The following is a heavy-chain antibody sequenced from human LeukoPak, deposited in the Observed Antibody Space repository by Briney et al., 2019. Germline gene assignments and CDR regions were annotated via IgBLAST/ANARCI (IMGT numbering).Heavy chain of an antibody. V-gene: IGHV3-23*01. D-gene: IGHD3-10*01. J-gene: IGHJ5*02. CDR3: AKVIYGSRTKWFDP. CDR1: GFTFSSYG. CDR2: ISGSGGST. Sequence: GGSLRLSCAASGFTFSSYGMSWVRQAPGKGLEWVSVISGSGGSTYYADSVKGRFTISRDNSRNTLYLQMNSLRAEDTAVYYCAKVIYGSRTKWFDPWGQGTLVTVSS.